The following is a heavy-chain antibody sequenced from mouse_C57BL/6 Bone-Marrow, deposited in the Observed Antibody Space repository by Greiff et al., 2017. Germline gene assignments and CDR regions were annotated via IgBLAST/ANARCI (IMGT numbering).Heavy chain of an antibody. CDR3: ARKALLLRLAMDY. CDR1: GYAFSSSW. J-gene: IGHJ4*01. V-gene: IGHV1-82*01. CDR2: IYPGDGDT. Sequence: QVQLQQSGPELVKPGASVKISCKASGYAFSSSWMNWVKQRPGKGLEWIGRIYPGDGDTNYNGKFKGKATLTADKSSSTAYMQLSSLTSEDSAVXFCARKALLLRLAMDYWGQGTSVTVSS. D-gene: IGHD1-1*01.